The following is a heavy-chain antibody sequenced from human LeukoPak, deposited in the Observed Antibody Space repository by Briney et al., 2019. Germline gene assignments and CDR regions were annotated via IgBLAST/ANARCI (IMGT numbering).Heavy chain of an antibody. CDR1: GFTFSSYS. D-gene: IGHD4-17*01. CDR2: ISSSSSFI. J-gene: IGHJ6*02. V-gene: IGHV3-21*01. CDR3: ARGNYGDFTLHYGLDV. Sequence: GGSLRLSCAASGFTFSSYSMTWVHQAPGKGLEWVSSISSSSSFIFYANSVKGRFTISRDNAKISLYLQINSLRAEDTAVYYCARGNYGDFTLHYGLDVWGQGTTVTVSS.